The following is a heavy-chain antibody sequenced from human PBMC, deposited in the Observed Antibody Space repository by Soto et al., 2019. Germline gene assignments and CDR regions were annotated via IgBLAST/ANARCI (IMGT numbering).Heavy chain of an antibody. Sequence: PGGSLRLSCAASGFTFRSYWMTWVRQPPGKGLEWVANIQQDGTEKNYADSVKGRFTISRDNSKNTLYLQMNSLRAEDTAVYYCAKVEVVRDDSSAPRAFDIWGQGTMVTVSS. CDR1: GFTFRSYW. CDR3: AKVEVVRDDSSAPRAFDI. V-gene: IGHV3-7*01. D-gene: IGHD3-22*01. J-gene: IGHJ3*02. CDR2: IQQDGTEK.